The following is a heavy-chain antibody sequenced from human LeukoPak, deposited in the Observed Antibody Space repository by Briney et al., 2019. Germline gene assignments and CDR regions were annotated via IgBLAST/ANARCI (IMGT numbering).Heavy chain of an antibody. D-gene: IGHD1-7*01. CDR3: ATYGPGELLLDY. CDR2: TYYRSKWYN. Sequence: SQTLSLTCAISGDSVSSNSAAWNWIRQSPSRGLEWLGRTYYRSKWYNDYGTSVKGRITINPDTSKNQFSLQLNSVTPEDTAVYYCATYGPGELLLDYWGQGTLVTVSS. CDR1: GDSVSSNSAA. J-gene: IGHJ4*02. V-gene: IGHV6-1*01.